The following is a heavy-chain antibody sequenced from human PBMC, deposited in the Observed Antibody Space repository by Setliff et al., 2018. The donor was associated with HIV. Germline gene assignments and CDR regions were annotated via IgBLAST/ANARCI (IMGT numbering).Heavy chain of an antibody. CDR2: IYYSGST. CDR3: ARETYYYDNPQYYYYYMDV. J-gene: IGHJ6*03. CDR1: GGSISSSSYY. Sequence: SETLSLTCTVSGGSISSSSYYWGWIRQPPGKGLEWIGSIYYSGSTYYNPSLKSRVTMSVDTSKNQFSLKLSSVTAADTAVYYCARETYYYDNPQYYYYYMDVWGKGTTVTVSS. V-gene: IGHV4-39*07. D-gene: IGHD3-22*01.